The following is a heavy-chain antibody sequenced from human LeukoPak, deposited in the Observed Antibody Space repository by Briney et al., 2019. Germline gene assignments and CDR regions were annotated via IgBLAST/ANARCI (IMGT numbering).Heavy chain of an antibody. D-gene: IGHD3-10*01. CDR2: ISYDGSNK. J-gene: IGHJ4*02. Sequence: GSLRLSCAASGFTFSSYGMHWVRQAPGKGLEWVAVISYDGSNKYYADSVKGRFTISRDNSKNTLYLQMNSLRAEDTAVYYCARLQYSFLYGSGSYGVDYWGQGTLVTVSS. V-gene: IGHV3-30*03. CDR1: GFTFSSYG. CDR3: ARLQYSFLYGSGSYGVDY.